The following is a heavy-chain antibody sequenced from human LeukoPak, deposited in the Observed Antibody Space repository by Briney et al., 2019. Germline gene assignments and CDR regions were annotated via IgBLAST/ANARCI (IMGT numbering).Heavy chain of an antibody. CDR3: ARGDDGFFDS. CDR2: ISSSSSYI. D-gene: IGHD5-24*01. J-gene: IGHJ4*02. CDR1: GFTFSSYS. Sequence: PGGSLRLSCAASGFTFSSYSMNWVRQAPGKGLEWVSSISSSSSYIYYADSVRGRFTISRDNAKNSLYLQMNSLRAEDTAVYYCARGDDGFFDSWGQGTLVTVSS. V-gene: IGHV3-21*04.